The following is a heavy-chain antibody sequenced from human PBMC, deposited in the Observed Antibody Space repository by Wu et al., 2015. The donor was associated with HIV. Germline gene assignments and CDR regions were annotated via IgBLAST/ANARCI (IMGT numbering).Heavy chain of an antibody. V-gene: IGHV1-2*02. Sequence: QVQLVQSGAEVKKPGASVKVSCKASGYSFTGYYIHWLRQAPGQRPEWMGWINPNTGGANYAPNFEGRVTMTRDTSISTAYIELSRLTSDDTALYYCVRDELFRVDDAFDMWAKGHWSPSLQ. CDR3: VRDELFRVDDAFDM. D-gene: IGHD3-10*01. CDR1: GYSFTGYY. CDR2: INPNTGGA. J-gene: IGHJ3*02.